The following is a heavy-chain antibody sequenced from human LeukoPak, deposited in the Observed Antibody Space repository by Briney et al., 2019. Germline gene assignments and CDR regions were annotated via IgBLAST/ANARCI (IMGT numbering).Heavy chain of an antibody. Sequence: GGSLRLSCAASGFTFSSYGMNWVRQAPGKGLEWVSSITDTGGGTYYADSVKGRITISRDNSKNTLYLQMKSVRAEDTAVYYCAKRVDYSSSSGGYFDYWGQGILVTVSS. CDR3: AKRVDYSSSSGGYFDY. J-gene: IGHJ4*02. CDR2: ITDTGGGT. CDR1: GFTFSSYG. D-gene: IGHD6-6*01. V-gene: IGHV3-23*01.